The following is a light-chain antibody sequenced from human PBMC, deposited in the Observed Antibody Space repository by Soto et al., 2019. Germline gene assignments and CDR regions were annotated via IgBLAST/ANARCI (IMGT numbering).Light chain of an antibody. J-gene: IGLJ2*01. CDR1: SSDAVSNNL. CDR3: CSYAGSSTFA. V-gene: IGLV2-23*02. Sequence: QSALTQPASVSGSPGQSITISCTGTSSDAVSNNLVSWYQQHPGKAPKLVIYEVTKRPSGISNRFSGSTSGNTASLTISGLQAEDEADYYCCSYAGSSTFAFGGGTKVTVL. CDR2: EVT.